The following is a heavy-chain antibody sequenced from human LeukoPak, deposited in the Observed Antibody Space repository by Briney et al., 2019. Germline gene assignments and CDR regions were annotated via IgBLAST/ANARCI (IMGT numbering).Heavy chain of an antibody. V-gene: IGHV1-8*03. Sequence: ASVKVSCKASGYSFTSYDINWVRQATGQGLEWMGWMNPNSGNTGYAQKFQGRVTITRNTSISTAYMELSSLRSEDTARYYCPRGNVESYYYYYMDVWGKGTTVTVSS. CDR3: PRGNVESYYYYYMDV. CDR1: GYSFTSYD. D-gene: IGHD3-3*01. CDR2: MNPNSGNT. J-gene: IGHJ6*03.